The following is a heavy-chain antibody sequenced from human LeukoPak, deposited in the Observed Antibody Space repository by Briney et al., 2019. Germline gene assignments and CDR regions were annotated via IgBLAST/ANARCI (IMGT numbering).Heavy chain of an antibody. Sequence: SETLSLTCTVSGGSITSSPYHWAWIRQPPGRGPEWIGTVSHSGATQYNPSLTSRVTISLDTSKNQFSLSLNSVTAADTAVYYCARVRGVTPFDYWGQGTLVTVSS. CDR1: GGSITSSPYH. CDR2: VSHSGAT. D-gene: IGHD3-10*01. J-gene: IGHJ4*02. V-gene: IGHV4-39*07. CDR3: ARVRGVTPFDY.